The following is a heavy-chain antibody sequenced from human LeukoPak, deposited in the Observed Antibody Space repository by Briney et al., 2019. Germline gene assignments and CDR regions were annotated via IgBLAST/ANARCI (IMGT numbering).Heavy chain of an antibody. CDR1: GFTFSSYG. V-gene: IGHV3-30*02. J-gene: IGHJ4*02. CDR3: ARKEYSSSPSDY. CDR2: IRYDGSNK. Sequence: PGGSLRLSCAASGFTFSSYGMHWVRQAPGKGLEWVAFIRYDGSNKYYADSVKGRFTISRDNSKNTLYLQMNSLRAEDKAVYYCARKEYSSSPSDYWGQGTLVTVSS. D-gene: IGHD6-6*01.